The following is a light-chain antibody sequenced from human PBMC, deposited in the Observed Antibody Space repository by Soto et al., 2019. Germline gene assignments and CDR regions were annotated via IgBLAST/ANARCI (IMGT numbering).Light chain of an antibody. CDR2: EVS. J-gene: IGKJ5*01. V-gene: IGKV2D-29*02. CDR1: QSLLRLAGENC. Sequence: DVVMTQTPLSLSVAPGQPASISCKSSQSLLRLAGENCLFWYLQKPVQSRQLLIYEVSTGVSAVPERFSGSGAETDFTLEISRVKTVDVCICYCMQSTQHPPTVGQGTRLESK. CDR3: MQSTQHPPT.